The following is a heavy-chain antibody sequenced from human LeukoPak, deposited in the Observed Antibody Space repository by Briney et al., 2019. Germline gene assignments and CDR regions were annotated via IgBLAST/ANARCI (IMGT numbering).Heavy chain of an antibody. D-gene: IGHD6-25*01. CDR1: GYTFTGYY. J-gene: IGHJ4*02. Sequence: ASVKVSCKASGYTFTGYYIHWVRQAPGQGHEFMGWINPKNGGTKYAQNFQGRVTMTRDTSISTVYMELSSFGSDDTAVYYCVVSIQAAAIPAFDSWGQGTLVTVSS. V-gene: IGHV1-2*02. CDR2: INPKNGGT. CDR3: VVSIQAAAIPAFDS.